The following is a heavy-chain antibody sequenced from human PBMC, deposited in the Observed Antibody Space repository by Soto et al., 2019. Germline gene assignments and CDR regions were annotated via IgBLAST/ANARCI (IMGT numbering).Heavy chain of an antibody. J-gene: IGHJ3*02. V-gene: IGHV3-66*01. D-gene: IGHD2-8*01. CDR1: GFTVSSNY. Sequence: EVQLVESGGGLVQPGGSLRLSCAASGFTVSSNYMSWVHQAPGKGLEWVSVIYSGGSTYYADSVKGRFTISRDNSKNTLYLQMNSLRAEDTAVYYCARGACTNGVCFRLPVAFDIWGQGTMVTVSS. CDR3: ARGACTNGVCFRLPVAFDI. CDR2: IYSGGST.